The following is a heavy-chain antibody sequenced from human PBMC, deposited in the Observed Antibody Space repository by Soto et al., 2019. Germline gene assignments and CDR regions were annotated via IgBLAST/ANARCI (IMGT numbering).Heavy chain of an antibody. CDR3: AKVIIGITQYFDY. J-gene: IGHJ4*02. CDR2: ISFDGSKR. Sequence: QVQLVESGGGVVQPGRSLRLSCAASGFTFSSYGMHWVRQAPGKGLEWVAFISFDGSKRYYADYVKGRFTISRDNSKNTLNLQMDSLRAEDTAVYYCAKVIIGITQYFDYWGQGTLVTVSS. CDR1: GFTFSSYG. V-gene: IGHV3-30*18. D-gene: IGHD1-7*01.